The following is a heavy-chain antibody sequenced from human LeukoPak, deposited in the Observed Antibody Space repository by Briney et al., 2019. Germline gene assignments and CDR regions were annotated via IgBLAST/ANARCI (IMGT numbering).Heavy chain of an antibody. CDR1: GFTFSSYS. CDR2: ISSSSSYI. J-gene: IGHJ4*02. V-gene: IGHV3-21*01. Sequence: GSLRLSCAASGFTFSSYSMNWVRQAPGKGLEWVSSISSSSSYIYYADSVKGRFTIFRDNAKNSLYLQMNSLKAEDTAVYYCARGGGYCGGDCYGIDYWGQGALVTVSS. CDR3: ARGGGYCGGDCYGIDY. D-gene: IGHD2-21*01.